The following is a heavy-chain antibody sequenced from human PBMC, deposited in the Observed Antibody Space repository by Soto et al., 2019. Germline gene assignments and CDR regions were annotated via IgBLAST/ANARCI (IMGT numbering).Heavy chain of an antibody. Sequence: GGSLRLSCAASGFTFSSYSMNWVRQAPGKGLEWVSSISSSSSYIYYADSVKGRFTISRDNAKNSLYLQMNSLRAEDTAVYYCARDRPFTYCTNGVCDAPPRYYYGMDVWGQGTTVTVSS. V-gene: IGHV3-21*01. CDR3: ARDRPFTYCTNGVCDAPPRYYYGMDV. D-gene: IGHD2-8*01. CDR1: GFTFSSYS. CDR2: ISSSSSYI. J-gene: IGHJ6*02.